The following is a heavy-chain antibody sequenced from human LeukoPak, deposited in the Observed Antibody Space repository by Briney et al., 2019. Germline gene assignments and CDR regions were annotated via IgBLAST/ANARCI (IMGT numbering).Heavy chain of an antibody. D-gene: IGHD1-7*01. CDR1: RFTFSTYS. CDR3: ARDPGTTQTLHDAFDI. CDR2: ISTSSSYI. V-gene: IGHV3-21*01. J-gene: IGHJ3*02. Sequence: GGSLRLSCAASRFTFSTYSMNWVRQAPGKGLEWVSFISTSSSYIYYADSVKGRFTISRDNARKSVYLQMNRLRGEDTDVYYCARDPGTTQTLHDAFDIWGQGTMVTVSS.